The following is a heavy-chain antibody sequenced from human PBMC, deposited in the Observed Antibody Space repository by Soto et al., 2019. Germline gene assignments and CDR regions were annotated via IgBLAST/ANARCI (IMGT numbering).Heavy chain of an antibody. J-gene: IGHJ5*02. V-gene: IGHV4-59*01. D-gene: IGHD1-1*01. CDR1: GGSISGYY. Sequence: AXGTLSLTCTATGGSISGYYWNWIRQPPGKGLEWIGYVYSSGSTNYNPSLKNRVTISVGTSYNQFSLKLNSVTAADTAVYYCARGQFTGTTQGDWFDPWGQGTLVTVSS. CDR3: ARGQFTGTTQGDWFDP. CDR2: VYSSGST.